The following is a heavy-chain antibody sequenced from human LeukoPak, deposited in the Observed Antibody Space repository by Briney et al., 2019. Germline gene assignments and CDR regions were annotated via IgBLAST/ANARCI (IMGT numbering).Heavy chain of an antibody. CDR1: GGSISSYY. D-gene: IGHD4-17*01. CDR2: IYSSGST. CDR3: AREQNWGYGDYGGFDY. Sequence: SETLSLTCTVSGGSISSYYWSWVRQPPGKGLEWIGYIYSSGSTSYNPSLKSRVTISVDASKNQFSLKLSSATAADTAVYYCAREQNWGYGDYGGFDYWGQGTLVTVSS. J-gene: IGHJ4*02. V-gene: IGHV4-59*01.